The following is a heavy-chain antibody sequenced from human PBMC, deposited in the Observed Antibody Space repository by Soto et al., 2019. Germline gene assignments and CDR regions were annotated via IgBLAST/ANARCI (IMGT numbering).Heavy chain of an antibody. J-gene: IGHJ6*02. D-gene: IGHD6-19*01. CDR3: ARDQDALYRGGWYRYYYFYGMDV. CDR1: GFTFSSYG. V-gene: IGHV3-33*01. Sequence: GGSLRLSCAASGFTFSSYGMHWVRQAPGKGLEWVAVIWYDGSNKYYADSVKGRFTISRDNSKNTLYLQMNSLRAEDTVVYFCARDQDALYRGGWYRYYYFYGMDVWGQGSTVNVS. CDR2: IWYDGSNK.